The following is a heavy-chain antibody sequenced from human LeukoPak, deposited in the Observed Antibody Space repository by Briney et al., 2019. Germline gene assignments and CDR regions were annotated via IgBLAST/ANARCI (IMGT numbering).Heavy chain of an antibody. CDR2: IYYSGST. Sequence: SETLSLTCTVSGGSISSSSYYWGWIRQPPGKGLEWIGSIYYSGSTYYNPSLKSRVTISVVTSKNQFSLKLSSVTAADTAVYYCARQGEWVFDYWGQGTLVTVSS. J-gene: IGHJ4*02. CDR3: ARQGEWVFDY. V-gene: IGHV4-39*01. D-gene: IGHD3-10*01. CDR1: GGSISSSSYY.